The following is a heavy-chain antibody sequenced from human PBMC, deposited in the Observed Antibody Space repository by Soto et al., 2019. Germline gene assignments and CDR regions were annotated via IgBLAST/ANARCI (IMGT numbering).Heavy chain of an antibody. D-gene: IGHD5-12*01. Sequence: SVKVSCKASGGTFSSYAISWVRQAPGQGLEWMGGIIPIFGTANYAQKFQGRVTITADESTSTAYMELSSLRSEDTAVYYCARHSGEMATIYYYGMDVWGQGTTVTVSS. CDR3: ARHSGEMATIYYYGMDV. CDR1: GGTFSSYA. J-gene: IGHJ6*02. V-gene: IGHV1-69*13. CDR2: IIPIFGTA.